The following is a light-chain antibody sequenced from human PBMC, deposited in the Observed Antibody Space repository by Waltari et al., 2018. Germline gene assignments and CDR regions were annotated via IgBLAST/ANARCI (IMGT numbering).Light chain of an antibody. Sequence: YVLTQPASVSVAPGKTARITWGGKNIGEEKVNGYQQKPGQAPVGFIYYNSDRPSGIAELFTGSNSVNTATLTIRRVEAGDEADYYCQVWDSTTDHRVFGTGTNVTVL. J-gene: IGLJ1*01. CDR2: YNS. CDR3: QVWDSTTDHRV. V-gene: IGLV3-21*04. CDR1: NIGEEK.